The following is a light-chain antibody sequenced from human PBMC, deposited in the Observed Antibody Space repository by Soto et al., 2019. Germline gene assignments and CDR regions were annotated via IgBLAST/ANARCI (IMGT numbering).Light chain of an antibody. Sequence: EIVLTQSPGTLSLSPGEAATLSCRASQGVSSNNLAWYQQKPGRAPRLLIFGASNRASDIPHRFSGSGSGTDFTLTISRLEPEDFAVYYCLQYGSSPPYTFGQGTKLEIK. V-gene: IGKV3-20*01. CDR1: QGVSSNN. CDR2: GAS. CDR3: LQYGSSPPYT. J-gene: IGKJ2*01.